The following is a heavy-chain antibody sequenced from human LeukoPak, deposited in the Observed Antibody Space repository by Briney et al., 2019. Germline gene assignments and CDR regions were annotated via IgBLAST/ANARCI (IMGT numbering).Heavy chain of an antibody. J-gene: IGHJ4*02. CDR2: INHSGST. D-gene: IGHD3-22*01. CDR3: ARGTYDSSGYVYFDY. V-gene: IGHV4-34*01. Sequence: ASETLSLTCTVSGASISSYYWSWIRQPPGKGLEWIGEINHSGSTNYNPSLKSRVTISVDTSKNQFSLKLSSVTAADTAVYYCARGTYDSSGYVYFDYWGQGTLVTVSS. CDR1: GASISSYY.